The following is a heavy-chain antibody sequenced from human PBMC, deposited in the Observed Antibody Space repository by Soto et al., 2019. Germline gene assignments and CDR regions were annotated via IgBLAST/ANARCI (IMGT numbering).Heavy chain of an antibody. D-gene: IGHD3-3*01. J-gene: IGHJ4*02. CDR3: VKDFSGYTSL. V-gene: IGHV1-69*02. Sequence: VLLEQSGSVVKRPGSSVTVSCKASGGPFNNFIFTWVRQAPGQGLEWMGRIIPILNKTNYAQTFRGRVAITADTPASTSYIELTGLRLDDTAMYYCVKDFSGYTSLWGQGTLVSVTS. CDR1: GGPFNNFI. CDR2: IIPILNKT.